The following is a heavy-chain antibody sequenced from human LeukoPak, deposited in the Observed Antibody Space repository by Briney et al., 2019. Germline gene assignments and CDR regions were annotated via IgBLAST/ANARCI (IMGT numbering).Heavy chain of an antibody. Sequence: SETLSLTCTVSGGSISSYYWSWIRQPAGKGLEWIGRIYTSGSTNYNPSLKSRVTMSVDTSKNQFSLKPSSVTAADTAVYYCARDSTIGYCSGGSCYSTSYFDYWGQGTLVTVSS. J-gene: IGHJ4*02. D-gene: IGHD2-15*01. CDR2: IYTSGST. CDR3: ARDSTIGYCSGGSCYSTSYFDY. CDR1: GGSISSYY. V-gene: IGHV4-4*07.